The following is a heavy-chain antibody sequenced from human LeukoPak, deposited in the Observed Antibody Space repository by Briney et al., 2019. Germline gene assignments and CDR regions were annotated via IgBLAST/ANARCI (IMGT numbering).Heavy chain of an antibody. D-gene: IGHD3-16*01. CDR2: ISYDGSNK. CDR3: AYTNNLYH. CDR1: GFTFSNYA. Sequence: GGSLRLSCAASGFTFSNYALHWVRQAPGKGLEWVAVISYDGSNKHYADSVKGRFTISRDNSKNTLYLQMNSLRSEDTAVYYCAYTNNLYHWGQGTLVVVSS. J-gene: IGHJ5*02. V-gene: IGHV3-30-3*01.